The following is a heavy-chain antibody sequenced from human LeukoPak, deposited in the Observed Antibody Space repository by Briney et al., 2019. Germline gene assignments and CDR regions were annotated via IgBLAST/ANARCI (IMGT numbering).Heavy chain of an antibody. CDR1: GFTFSSYS. J-gene: IGHJ4*02. V-gene: IGHV3-21*06. CDR3: ARGRLGVRRTLYYFDY. D-gene: IGHD1-1*01. Sequence: SGGSLRLSCAASGFTFSSYSMNWVRQAPGKGLEWVSSISSSSSYIYYADSVKGRFTISRDNAKNSLYLQMNSLRAEDTAVYYCARGRLGVRRTLYYFDYWGQGTLVTVSS. CDR2: ISSSSSYI.